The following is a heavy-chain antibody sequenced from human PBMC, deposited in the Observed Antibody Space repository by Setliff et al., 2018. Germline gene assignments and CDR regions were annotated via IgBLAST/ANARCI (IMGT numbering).Heavy chain of an antibody. V-gene: IGHV1-18*01. Sequence: ASVKVSCKASGDSFSNYAISWVRQAPGQGLEWMGSISGYTGETNYAQKFQARVTMTADTSTKTVYMELRSLRSDDTAMYYCARDTHQWDLLYFDSWGQGTLVTVSS. J-gene: IGHJ4*02. CDR3: ARDTHQWDLLYFDS. CDR1: GDSFSNYA. CDR2: ISGYTGET. D-gene: IGHD1-26*01.